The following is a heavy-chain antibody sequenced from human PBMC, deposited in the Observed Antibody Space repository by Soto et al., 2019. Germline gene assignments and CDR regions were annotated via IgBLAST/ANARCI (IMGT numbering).Heavy chain of an antibody. CDR3: ARVTLPLSGGPWPYRGSYSVGMDV. Sequence: SETLSLTCTVSGGSISSGGYYWSWIRQHPGKGLEWIGYIYYSGSTYYNPSLKSRVTISVDTSKNQFSLKLSSVTAADTAVYYCARVTLPLSGGPWPYRGSYSVGMDVWGQGTTVTVSS. V-gene: IGHV4-31*03. CDR2: IYYSGST. J-gene: IGHJ6*02. D-gene: IGHD1-26*01. CDR1: GGSISSGGYY.